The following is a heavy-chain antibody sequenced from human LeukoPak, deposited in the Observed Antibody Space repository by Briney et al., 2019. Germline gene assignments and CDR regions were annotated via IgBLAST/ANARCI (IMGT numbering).Heavy chain of an antibody. Sequence: AGGSLRLSCAASGFTFSSYSMNWVRQAPGKGLEWVSSISSSSSYIYYADSVKGRFTISRDNAKNSLYLQMNSLRAEDTAVYYCARDSSSWSTYWFDPWGQGTLVTVSS. J-gene: IGHJ5*02. CDR2: ISSSSSYI. CDR1: GFTFSSYS. CDR3: ARDSSSWSTYWFDP. V-gene: IGHV3-21*01. D-gene: IGHD6-13*01.